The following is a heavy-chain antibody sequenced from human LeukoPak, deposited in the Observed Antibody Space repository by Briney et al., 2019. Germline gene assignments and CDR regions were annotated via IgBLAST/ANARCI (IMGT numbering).Heavy chain of an antibody. CDR2: INPSGGST. D-gene: IGHD1-7*01. CDR1: GYTFTIYY. J-gene: IGHJ4*02. Sequence: ASVKVSCKASGYTFTIYYMHWVRQAPGQGIEWMGIINPSGGSTSYAQKFQGRVTMTRDTSTSTVYMELSSLRSEDTAVYYCASEFPHRLELAYFDYWGQGTLVTVSS. V-gene: IGHV1-46*01. CDR3: ASEFPHRLELAYFDY.